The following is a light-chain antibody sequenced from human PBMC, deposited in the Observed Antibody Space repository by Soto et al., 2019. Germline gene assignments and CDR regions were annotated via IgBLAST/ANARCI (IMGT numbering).Light chain of an antibody. V-gene: IGKV3-15*01. CDR3: QQYNNWPPIT. J-gene: IGKJ5*01. CDR2: GAS. Sequence: EIVMTQSPVTLSVSPGERATLSCRASQSISYSLAWYQQKPGQAPRLLIYGASTRATGIPARFSGSGPGTEFTLTISSLQSEDFAVYYCQQYNNWPPITFGQGTRLEIK. CDR1: QSISYS.